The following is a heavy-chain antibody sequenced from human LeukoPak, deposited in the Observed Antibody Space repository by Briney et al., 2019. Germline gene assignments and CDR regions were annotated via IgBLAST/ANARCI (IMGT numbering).Heavy chain of an antibody. CDR1: GLTFSNAW. CDR2: IKSKTDGGTT. CDR3: TTPYGSGSYTWFDY. Sequence: NPGGSLRLSCAASGLTFSNAWMSWVRQAPGKGLEWVGRIKSKTDGGTTDYAAPVKGRFTISRDDSKNTLYLQMNSLKTEDTAVYYCTTPYGSGSYTWFDYWGQGTLVTVSS. V-gene: IGHV3-15*01. D-gene: IGHD3-10*01. J-gene: IGHJ4*02.